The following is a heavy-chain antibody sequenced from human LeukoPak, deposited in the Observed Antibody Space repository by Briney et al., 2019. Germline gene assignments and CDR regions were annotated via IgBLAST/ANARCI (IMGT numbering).Heavy chain of an antibody. J-gene: IGHJ6*02. CDR2: FDPEDGET. CDR3: ARGVIAAAGTRYYYYGMDV. CDR1: GYTLTELS. Sequence: GASVKVSCKVSGYTLTELSMHWVRQAPGKGLEWMGGFDPEDGETIYAQKFQGRVTMTEDTSTDTAYMELSSLRSEDTAVYYCARGVIAAAGTRYYYYGMDVWGQGTTVTVSS. D-gene: IGHD6-13*01. V-gene: IGHV1-24*01.